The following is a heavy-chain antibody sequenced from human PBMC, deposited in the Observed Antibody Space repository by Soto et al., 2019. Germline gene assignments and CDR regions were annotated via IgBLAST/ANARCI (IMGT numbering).Heavy chain of an antibody. CDR1: GFTFSSYA. V-gene: IGHV3-23*01. J-gene: IGHJ4*02. CDR2: ISGSGGST. CDR3: AKLLGGYCSGGSCPDY. Sequence: VQLLESGGGLVQPGGSLRLSCAASGFTFSSYAMSWVRQAPGKGLEWVSAISGSGGSTYYADSVKGRFTISRDNSKNTLYLQMNSLRAEDTAVYYCAKLLGGYCSGGSCPDYWGQGTLVTVSS. D-gene: IGHD2-15*01.